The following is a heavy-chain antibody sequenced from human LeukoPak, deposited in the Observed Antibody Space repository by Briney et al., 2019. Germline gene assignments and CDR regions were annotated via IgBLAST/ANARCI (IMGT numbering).Heavy chain of an antibody. J-gene: IGHJ5*02. CDR1: GYTFTSYY. D-gene: IGHD2-2*01. CDR3: ARDPRVVPAARDFWFDP. CDR2: ISAYNGNT. V-gene: IGHV1-18*04. Sequence: ASVKVSCKASGYTFTSYYMHWVRQAPGQGLEWMGWISAYNGNTNYAQKLQGRVTMTTDTSTSTAYMELRSLRSDDTAVYYCARDPRVVPAARDFWFDPWGQGTLVTVSS.